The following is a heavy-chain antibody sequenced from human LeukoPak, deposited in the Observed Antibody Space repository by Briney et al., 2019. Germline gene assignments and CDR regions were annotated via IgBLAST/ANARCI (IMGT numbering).Heavy chain of an antibody. CDR2: SYYSGST. J-gene: IGHJ4*02. Sequence: PSETLSLTCPVSVCSLRSYYWSWIRQPPGPGLEWIGYSYYSGSTNYNPSLKSRVTISVDTSKNQFSLKLSSVTAADTAVYYCARIYHGKLDYLGQGTLVTVS. V-gene: IGHV4-59*01. D-gene: IGHD1-26*01. CDR3: ARIYHGKLDY. CDR1: VCSLRSYY.